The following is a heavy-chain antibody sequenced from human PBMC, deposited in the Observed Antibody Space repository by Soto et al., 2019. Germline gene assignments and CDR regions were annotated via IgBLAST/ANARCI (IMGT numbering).Heavy chain of an antibody. V-gene: IGHV4-4*02. CDR1: GDSVSSPYY. Sequence: QVQLQESGPGLVKPSGTLSLTCAVSGDSVSSPYYWCWVRQPPGKGLEWIGEVFHTGTTSYNPSLRSRVTISVDKYNNQFSLDLSYVTAADTAVYYCARSAGWYAVHSWGPGTLVIVSS. CDR2: VFHTGTT. CDR3: ARSAGWYAVHS. J-gene: IGHJ4*02. D-gene: IGHD6-19*01.